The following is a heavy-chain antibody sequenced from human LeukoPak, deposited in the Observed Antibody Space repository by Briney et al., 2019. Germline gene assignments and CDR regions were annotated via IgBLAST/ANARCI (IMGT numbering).Heavy chain of an antibody. CDR3: VRAHHPGGWFDP. D-gene: IGHD3-10*01. Sequence: GGSLRLSCAASGFTFSSYYMHWVRQAPGKGLVWVSHINGDGSSTGYAGSVKGRFTISRDNAKNSLYLQMNSLTAEDTAVHYCVRAHHPGGWFDPWGQGTLVTVSS. CDR1: GFTFSSYY. CDR2: INGDGSST. V-gene: IGHV3-74*01. J-gene: IGHJ5*02.